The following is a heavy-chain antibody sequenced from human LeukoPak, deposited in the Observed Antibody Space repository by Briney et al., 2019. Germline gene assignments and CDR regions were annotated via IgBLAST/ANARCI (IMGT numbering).Heavy chain of an antibody. CDR1: GYTXTELS. CDR3: ATDSGTGYYYYYGMDV. Sequence: ASVKVSCKVSGYTXTELSMHWVRQAPGKGLEWMGGFDPEDGETIYAQKFQGRVTMTEDTSTDTAYMELSSLRSEDTAVYYCATDSGTGYYYYYGMDVWGQGTTVTVSS. CDR2: FDPEDGET. V-gene: IGHV1-24*01. J-gene: IGHJ6*02. D-gene: IGHD1-7*01.